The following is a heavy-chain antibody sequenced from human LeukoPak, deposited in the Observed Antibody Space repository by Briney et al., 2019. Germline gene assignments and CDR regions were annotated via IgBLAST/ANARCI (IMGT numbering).Heavy chain of an antibody. CDR3: ARDAGHQLSRRNYYAMDV. D-gene: IGHD1-1*01. CDR1: GDSIYNSDYY. J-gene: IGHJ6*02. CDR2: IYSGGSS. V-gene: IGHV4-39*07. Sequence: SETLSLTCTVSGDSIYNSDYYWGWIRQPPGKELEWIGSIYSGGSSYYNPSLKSRVTISVDTSNNQFSLKVNSVTAADTAVYYCARDAGHQLSRRNYYAMDVWGQGTTVTVSS.